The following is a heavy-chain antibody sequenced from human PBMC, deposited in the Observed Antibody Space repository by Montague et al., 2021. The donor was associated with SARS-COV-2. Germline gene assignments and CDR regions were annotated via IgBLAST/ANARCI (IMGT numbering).Heavy chain of an antibody. Sequence: SETLSLTCAAYGGSFSDYHWTWIRQSPGEGLEWIGQINYGGSTKYNPSLKCRVTISIDTSKNQFSLKLTSVTAADTAVYYCARGAPGYWGQGTLVTVSS. CDR3: ARGAPGY. CDR2: INYGGST. D-gene: IGHD1-1*01. V-gene: IGHV4-34*01. CDR1: GGSFSDYH. J-gene: IGHJ4*02.